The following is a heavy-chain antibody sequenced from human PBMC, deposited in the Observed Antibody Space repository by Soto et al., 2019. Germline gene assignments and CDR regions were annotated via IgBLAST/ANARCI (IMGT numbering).Heavy chain of an antibody. CDR3: ARAYGVTIFGVVTHRFDY. CDR2: IYYSGST. Sequence: SDTLSLTCTVSGGSISSYYWSWIRQPPGKGLEWIGYIYYSGSTNYNPSLKSRVTISVDTSENQFSLKLSSVTAADTAVYYCARAYGVTIFGVVTHRFDYWGQGTLVTVSS. D-gene: IGHD3-3*01. J-gene: IGHJ4*02. CDR1: GGSISSYY. V-gene: IGHV4-59*07.